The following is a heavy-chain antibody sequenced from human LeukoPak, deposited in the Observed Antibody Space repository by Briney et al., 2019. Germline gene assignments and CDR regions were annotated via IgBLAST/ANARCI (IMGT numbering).Heavy chain of an antibody. Sequence: GGSLRLSCAAPGFIFDNYAIHWVRQAPGKGLEGVSLISGDGGSTFYADSVRGRFTISRDNTRKSLSLQMSSLRSEDTALYYCARESGTSGWYDYWGQGTLVTVSS. V-gene: IGHV3-43*02. CDR1: GFIFDNYA. CDR3: ARESGTSGWYDY. D-gene: IGHD6-19*01. J-gene: IGHJ4*02. CDR2: ISGDGGST.